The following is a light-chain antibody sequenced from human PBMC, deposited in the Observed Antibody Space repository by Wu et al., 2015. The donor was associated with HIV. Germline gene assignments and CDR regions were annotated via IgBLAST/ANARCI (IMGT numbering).Light chain of an antibody. Sequence: VIWMTQSPSLLSASTGDRVTISCRMSQGISSYLAWYQQKPGKAPNLLIYGASALHNGVPSRFSGSGSGTDFTLTISSLQPEDSATYYCQQLNTYPRTFGQGTKVAIK. J-gene: IGKJ1*01. CDR2: GAS. CDR3: QQLNTYPRT. CDR1: QGISSY. V-gene: IGKV1D-8*03.